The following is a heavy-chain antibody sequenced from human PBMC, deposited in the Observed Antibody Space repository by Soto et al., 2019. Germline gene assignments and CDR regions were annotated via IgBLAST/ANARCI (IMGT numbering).Heavy chain of an antibody. V-gene: IGHV4-39*01. CDR3: MLGSGWKDFDY. CDR2: IYYSGST. D-gene: IGHD3-22*01. CDR1: GGSITSSSYY. J-gene: IGHJ4*02. Sequence: SETLSLTCTVSGGSITSSSYYWGWIRQPPGKGLEWIGNIYYSGSTYYNPSLKSRVTISVDTSRNQFSLKLSSVTAADTAVYYCMLGSGWKDFDYWGQGTLVTVS.